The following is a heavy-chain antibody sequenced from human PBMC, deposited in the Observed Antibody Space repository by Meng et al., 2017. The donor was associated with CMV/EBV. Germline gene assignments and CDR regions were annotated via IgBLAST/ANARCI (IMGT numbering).Heavy chain of an antibody. CDR1: EFNFSSYE. Sequence: GGSLRLSCAASEFNFSSYEMNWVRQAPGRGLEWVSYIGPRGSTMYYADSVKGRFTLSRDNAKNSLLLQMNSLRAEDTAVYYCARDSYCSSTSCYYHDGMDVWGQGTTVTVSS. CDR2: IGPRGSTM. J-gene: IGHJ6*02. V-gene: IGHV3-48*03. CDR3: ARDSYCSSTSCYYHDGMDV. D-gene: IGHD2-2*01.